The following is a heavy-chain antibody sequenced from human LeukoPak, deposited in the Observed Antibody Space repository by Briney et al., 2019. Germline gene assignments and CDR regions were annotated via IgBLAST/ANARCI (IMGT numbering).Heavy chain of an antibody. J-gene: IGHJ4*02. V-gene: IGHV4-34*01. D-gene: IGHD6-13*01. CDR2: INHSGST. Sequence: PSETLSLTCAVYGGSFSGYYWSWIRQPRGNGLEWIGEINHSGSTNYNPSLKSRVTISVDTSKNQFSLKLSSVTAADTAVYYCASSGIAAAGTDYWGQGTLVTVSS. CDR3: ASSGIAAAGTDY. CDR1: GGSFSGYY.